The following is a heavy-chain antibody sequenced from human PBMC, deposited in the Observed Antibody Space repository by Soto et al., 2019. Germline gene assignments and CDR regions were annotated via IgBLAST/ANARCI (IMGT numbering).Heavy chain of an antibody. CDR1: GHSFTTHG. CDR2: ISSYDGST. Sequence: ASVKVSCKASGHSFTTHGFIWLRQAPGRGLEWIGWISSYDGSTNYAQKVQGRVNVTTDTSTSTAYMELRTLRSDDTAVYYCACTTPGHYYYGLDVWGQGTTVTVSS. D-gene: IGHD2-8*01. V-gene: IGHV1-18*01. J-gene: IGHJ6*02. CDR3: ACTTPGHYYYGLDV.